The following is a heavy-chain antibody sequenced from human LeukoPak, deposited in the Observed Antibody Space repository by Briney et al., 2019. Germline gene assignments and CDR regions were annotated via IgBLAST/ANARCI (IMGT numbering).Heavy chain of an antibody. CDR1: GFTFSSYS. V-gene: IGHV3-48*04. CDR2: ISSSGSTI. D-gene: IGHD3-3*01. J-gene: IGHJ4*02. Sequence: GGSLRLSCAASGFTFSSYSMNWVRQAPGKGLEWVSYISSSGSTIYYADSVKGRFTISRDNAKNSVFLQMNSLRAEDTAVYYCVRVYQGVAIFDGIDYWGQGTLVTVSS. CDR3: VRVYQGVAIFDGIDY.